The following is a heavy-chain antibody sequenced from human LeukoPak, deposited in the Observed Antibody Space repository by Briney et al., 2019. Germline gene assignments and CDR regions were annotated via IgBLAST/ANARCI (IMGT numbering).Heavy chain of an antibody. CDR2: ISSSSSYI. Sequence: GGSLGLSCAASAFTFSSYSMNWVRQAPGKGLEWVASISSSSSYIYYADSVKGRFTISRDNAKNSLYLQMNTLRAEDTAVYYCARDPGNGYAYNCDYWGQGTLVTVSS. D-gene: IGHD5-24*01. J-gene: IGHJ4*02. CDR1: AFTFSSYS. V-gene: IGHV3-21*01. CDR3: ARDPGNGYAYNCDY.